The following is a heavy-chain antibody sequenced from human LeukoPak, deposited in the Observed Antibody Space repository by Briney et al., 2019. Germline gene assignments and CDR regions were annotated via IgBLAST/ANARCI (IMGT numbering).Heavy chain of an antibody. CDR1: GFTVSSNY. Sequence: GGSLRLSCAASGFTVSSNYMSWVRQAPGKGLEWVSVIYSGGSTYYADSVKGRFTISRDNSKNTLYLQMNSLRAEDTAVYYCARGRVGASNWFDPWGQGTLVTVSS. D-gene: IGHD1-26*01. J-gene: IGHJ5*02. CDR3: ARGRVGASNWFDP. V-gene: IGHV3-53*01. CDR2: IYSGGST.